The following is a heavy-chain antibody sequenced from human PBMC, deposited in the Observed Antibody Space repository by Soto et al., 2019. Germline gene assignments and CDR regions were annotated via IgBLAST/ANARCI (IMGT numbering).Heavy chain of an antibody. CDR2: ISYDGSNK. J-gene: IGHJ4*02. D-gene: IGHD2-15*01. CDR3: AKVKGTDCSGGSCYDFDY. CDR1: GFTFSSYG. V-gene: IGHV3-30*18. Sequence: WGSLRLSCAASGFTFSSYGMHWVRQAPGKGLEWVAVISYDGSNKYYADSVKGRFTISRDNSKNTLYLQMNSLRAEDTAVYYCAKVKGTDCSGGSCYDFDYWGQGTLVTVSS.